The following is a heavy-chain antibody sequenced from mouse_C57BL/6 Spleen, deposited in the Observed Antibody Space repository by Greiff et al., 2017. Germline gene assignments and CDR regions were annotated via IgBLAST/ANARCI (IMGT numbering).Heavy chain of an antibody. V-gene: IGHV1-50*01. CDR1: GYTFTSYW. Sequence: QVQLQQPGAELVKPGASVKLSCKASGYTFTSYWMQWVKQRPGQGLEWIGEIDPSDSYTNYNQKFKGKATLTVDTSSSTAYMQLSSLTSEDSAVYYCARRGTTAYHFDYWGQGTTLTVSS. CDR3: ARRGTTAYHFDY. CDR2: IDPSDSYT. D-gene: IGHD1-2*01. J-gene: IGHJ2*01.